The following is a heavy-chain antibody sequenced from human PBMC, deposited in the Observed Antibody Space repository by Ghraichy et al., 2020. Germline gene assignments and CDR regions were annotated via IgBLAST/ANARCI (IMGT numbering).Heavy chain of an antibody. Sequence: GGSLRLSCAASGLSVSTKYMAWVRQAPGKGLEWVSVIYTGGSAYYADSVKGRFIISRDSPKNTLSLQMNSLRAADTAIYYCARGQDTSGYFPPDYWGQGTPVTVSS. J-gene: IGHJ4*02. V-gene: IGHV3-53*01. CDR2: IYTGGSA. D-gene: IGHD3-22*01. CDR1: GLSVSTKY. CDR3: ARGQDTSGYFPPDY.